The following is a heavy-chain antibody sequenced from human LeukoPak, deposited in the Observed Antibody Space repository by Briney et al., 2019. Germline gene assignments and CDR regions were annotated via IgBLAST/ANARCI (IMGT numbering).Heavy chain of an antibody. D-gene: IGHD5-12*01. Sequence: GGSLRLSCAASGFTFSSYGMHWVRQAPGKGLEWVAVIWYDGSNKYYADSVKGRFTISRDNSKNTLYLQMNSLRAEDTAVYYCARDVVGMGGYGAYVGLPLDFWDQGTLVTVSS. J-gene: IGHJ4*02. CDR3: ARDVVGMGGYGAYVGLPLDF. CDR1: GFTFSSYG. V-gene: IGHV3-33*01. CDR2: IWYDGSNK.